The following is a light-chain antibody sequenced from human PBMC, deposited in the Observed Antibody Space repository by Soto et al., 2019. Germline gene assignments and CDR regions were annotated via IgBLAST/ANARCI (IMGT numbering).Light chain of an antibody. CDR1: QSVTSNY. CDR3: QHNVTSLTT. CDR2: GAS. Sequence: EIVLTQSPGTLSLSPGEGATLSCGASQSVTSNYLAWYQQKPGQAPRLLIFGASIRVKGIPDRFIGSGSGTDFTLTISRLEPEDFAVYYCQHNVTSLTTFGQGTKVDIK. V-gene: IGKV3-20*01. J-gene: IGKJ1*01.